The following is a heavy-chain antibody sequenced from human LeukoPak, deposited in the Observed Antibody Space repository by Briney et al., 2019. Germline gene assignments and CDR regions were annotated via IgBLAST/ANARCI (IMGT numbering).Heavy chain of an antibody. V-gene: IGHV1-18*01. J-gene: IGHJ4*02. CDR1: GYTFTTLG. D-gene: IGHD2-15*01. Sequence: ASVKVSCKASGYTFTTLGITWVRQAPGQGLEWMGRINTYNHNTYYAQKFQDRLTVTADTSTSTFYMDLSSLRSDDTAVYYCAREYCLGGKCWDPDYWGQGTLVTVSS. CDR2: INTYNHNT. CDR3: AREYCLGGKCWDPDY.